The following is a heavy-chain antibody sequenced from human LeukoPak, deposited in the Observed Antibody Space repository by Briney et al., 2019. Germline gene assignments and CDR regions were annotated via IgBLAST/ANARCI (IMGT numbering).Heavy chain of an antibody. J-gene: IGHJ5*02. D-gene: IGHD6-6*01. CDR3: ARQDRSSSPPKWLDP. CDR2: IYYSKNT. CDR1: GGSTYNGNYY. V-gene: IGHV4-39*01. Sequence: SETLSLTCSVSGGSTYNGNYYWGWIRQSPGMGLEWIGSIYYSKNTYYNPSLKSRVTISVDTSKNQFSLKVTSVTAADTAVYFCARQDRSSSPPKWLDPWGQGTLVTVSS.